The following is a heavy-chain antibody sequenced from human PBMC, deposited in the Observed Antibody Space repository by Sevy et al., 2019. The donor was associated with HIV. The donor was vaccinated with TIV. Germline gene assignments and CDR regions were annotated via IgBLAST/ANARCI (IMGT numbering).Heavy chain of an antibody. CDR3: ARAGIVVANPYFDY. CDR2: IWYDGSNK. D-gene: IGHD3-22*01. J-gene: IGHJ4*02. Sequence: GESLKISCAASGFTFSSYGMHWVRQAPGKGLEWVAVIWYDGSNKYYADSVKGRFTISRDNSKNTLYLQMNSLRAEDTAVYYCARAGIVVANPYFDYWGQGTLVTVSS. CDR1: GFTFSSYG. V-gene: IGHV3-33*01.